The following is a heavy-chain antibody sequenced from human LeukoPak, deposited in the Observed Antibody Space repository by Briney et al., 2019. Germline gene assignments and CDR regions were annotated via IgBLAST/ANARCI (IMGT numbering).Heavy chain of an antibody. V-gene: IGHV1-24*01. D-gene: IGHD1-26*01. Sequence: ASVKVSCKVSGYTLTELSMHWVRQAPGKGLEWMGGFDPEDGETIYAQKFQGRVTMTEDTSTDTAYMELNSLRAEDTAVYYCAKDQEWEVTHYFDYWGQGTLVTVSS. CDR2: FDPEDGET. J-gene: IGHJ4*02. CDR1: GYTLTELS. CDR3: AKDQEWEVTHYFDY.